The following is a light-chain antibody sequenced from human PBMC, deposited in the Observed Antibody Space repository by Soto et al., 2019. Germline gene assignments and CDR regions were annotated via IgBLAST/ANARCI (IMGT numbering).Light chain of an antibody. CDR2: GAS. J-gene: IGKJ5*01. Sequence: EIVRTQSPATLSLSPGERASLSFSARHSVSSSSSCYQQQPRPPPRLLIFGASTRATGIPARFSGSGSGTDFPLTINRLAPEDFAVYYCQLYGISPHFGQGTRLEI. CDR3: QLYGISPH. V-gene: IGKV3-20*01. CDR1: HSVSSSS.